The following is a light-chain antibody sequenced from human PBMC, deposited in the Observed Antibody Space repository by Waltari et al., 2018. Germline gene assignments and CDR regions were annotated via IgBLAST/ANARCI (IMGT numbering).Light chain of an antibody. Sequence: QSVNSDLAWYYQKPGQAPRLLMYASSARATGVPVRFTGSGFDTDFTLTISSLQSEDLGIYHCQQYNKWPPTFGGGTKVEIK. CDR1: QSVNSD. V-gene: IGKV3-15*01. J-gene: IGKJ4*01. CDR2: ASS. CDR3: QQYNKWPPT.